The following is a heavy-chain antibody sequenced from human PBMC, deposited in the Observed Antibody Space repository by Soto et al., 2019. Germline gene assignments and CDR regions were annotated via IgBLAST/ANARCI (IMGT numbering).Heavy chain of an antibody. Sequence: EVQLLESGGGFVKPGGSLRLSCEGSGFIFSSHAMTWVRQAPGKGLEWVSSVSQSGASVHLPDFLEGRFSSSRDNSKNTVYLELNNLRVDDTAVYYCAKDLPRWNGYSFSENHWGQGTLVTVSS. D-gene: IGHD3-3*01. CDR3: AKDLPRWNGYSFSENH. CDR1: GFIFSSHA. V-gene: IGHV3-23*01. CDR2: VSQSGASV. J-gene: IGHJ5*02.